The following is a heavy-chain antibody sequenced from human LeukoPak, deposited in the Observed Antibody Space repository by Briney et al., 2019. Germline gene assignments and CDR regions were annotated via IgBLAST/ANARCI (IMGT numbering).Heavy chain of an antibody. Sequence: SQTLSLTCTVSGGSISSGGYYWSWIRQHPGKGLEWIGYIYYSGSTNYNPSLKSRVTISVDTSKNQFSLKLSSVTAADTAVYYCARATYYYDSSGYSDAFDIWGQGTMVTVSS. J-gene: IGHJ3*02. CDR2: IYYSGST. CDR1: GGSISSGGYY. CDR3: ARATYYYDSSGYSDAFDI. D-gene: IGHD3-22*01. V-gene: IGHV4-31*03.